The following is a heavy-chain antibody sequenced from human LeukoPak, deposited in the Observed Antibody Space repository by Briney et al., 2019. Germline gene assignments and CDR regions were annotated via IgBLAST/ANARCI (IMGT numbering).Heavy chain of an antibody. V-gene: IGHV1-69*13. CDR3: ARRSGSYDSSGYPFDY. CDR1: GGTFSSYA. J-gene: IGHJ4*02. CDR2: IIPIFGTA. D-gene: IGHD3-22*01. Sequence: SVKVSCKASGGTFSSYAISWVRQAPGRGLEWMGGIIPIFGTANYAQKFQGRVTITADESTGTAYMELSSLRSEDMAVYYCARRSGSYDSSGYPFDYWGQGTLVTVSS.